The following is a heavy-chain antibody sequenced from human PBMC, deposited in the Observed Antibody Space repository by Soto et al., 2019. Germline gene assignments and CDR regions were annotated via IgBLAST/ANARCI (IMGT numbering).Heavy chain of an antibody. CDR1: GFTFSSSA. V-gene: IGHV1-58*01. CDR2: IDVGSANA. Sequence: EASVKVSCKTSGFTFSSSAVHWVRQARGHRLQWIGWIDVGSANANYAQMLQERVTISRDMSTSTAYMELSSLRPEDTAVYYCARRYGSCFDYWGQGTLVTVSS. CDR3: ARRYGSCFDY. J-gene: IGHJ4*02. D-gene: IGHD6-6*01.